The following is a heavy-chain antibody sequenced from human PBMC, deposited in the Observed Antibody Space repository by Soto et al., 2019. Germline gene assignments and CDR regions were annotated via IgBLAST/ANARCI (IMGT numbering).Heavy chain of an antibody. Sequence: GVLRLSCEGSRFTFSDYYISWLRQSPGKGLEWISYSSNSGTFSRYADSVKGRFSISRDNTKNLLYLQMSRLRAEDTAVYYCARSGDNYNRLDYWGQGTPVTVSS. D-gene: IGHD1-1*01. CDR1: RFTFSDYY. CDR2: SSNSGTFS. V-gene: IGHV3-11*06. J-gene: IGHJ4*02. CDR3: ARSGDNYNRLDY.